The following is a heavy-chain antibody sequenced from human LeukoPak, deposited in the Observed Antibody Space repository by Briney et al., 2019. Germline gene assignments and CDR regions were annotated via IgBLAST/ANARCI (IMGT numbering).Heavy chain of an antibody. J-gene: IGHJ3*02. CDR2: IRYDGSNK. CDR1: GFTFSSYG. V-gene: IGHV3-30*02. D-gene: IGHD3-10*01. CDR3: AKDLRLWFGELHI. Sequence: PGGSLRLSCAASGFTFSSYGMHWVRQAPGKGLEWVAFIRYDGSNKYYADSVKGRFTISRDNSKNTLYLQMNSLRAEDTAVYYCAKDLRLWFGELHIWGQGTMVTVSS.